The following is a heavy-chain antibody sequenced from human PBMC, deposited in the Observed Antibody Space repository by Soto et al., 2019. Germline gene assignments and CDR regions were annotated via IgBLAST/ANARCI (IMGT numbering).Heavy chain of an antibody. J-gene: IGHJ6*02. CDR2: ISYDGSNK. D-gene: IGHD6-19*01. Sequence: GGSLRLSCAASGFTFSSYAMHWVRQAPGKGLEWVAVISYDGSNKYYADSVKGRFTISRDNSKNTLYLQMNSLRAEDTAVYYCARALAVAGNYGMEVWGQGTTVTVSS. CDR3: ARALAVAGNYGMEV. V-gene: IGHV3-30-3*01. CDR1: GFTFSSYA.